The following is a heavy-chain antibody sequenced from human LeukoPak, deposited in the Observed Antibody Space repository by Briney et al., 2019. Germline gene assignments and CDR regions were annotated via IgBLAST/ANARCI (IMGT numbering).Heavy chain of an antibody. CDR3: AREYYDSSGRRIDY. D-gene: IGHD3-22*01. CDR1: GYTFTGYY. Sequence: ASVKVSCKASGYTFTGYYMHWVRQAPGQGLEWMGWINPNSGGTNYAQKFQGRVTMTRDTSISTAYMELSRLRFDDTAVYYCAREYYDSSGRRIDYWGQGTLVTVSS. V-gene: IGHV1-2*02. CDR2: INPNSGGT. J-gene: IGHJ4*02.